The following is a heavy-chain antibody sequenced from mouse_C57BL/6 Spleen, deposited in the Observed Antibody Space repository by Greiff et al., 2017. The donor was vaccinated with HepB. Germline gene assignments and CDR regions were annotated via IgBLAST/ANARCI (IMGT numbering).Heavy chain of an antibody. CDR1: GYAFSSSW. D-gene: IGHD1-1*01. CDR3: ARLYGSSYWYFDY. CDR2: IYPGDGDT. Sequence: VKPGASVKISCKASGYAFSSSWMNWVKQRPGKGLEWIGRIYPGDGDTNYNGKFKGKATLTADKSSSTAYMQLSSLTSEDSAVYFCARLYGSSYWYFDYWGQGTTLTVSS. V-gene: IGHV1-82*01. J-gene: IGHJ2*01.